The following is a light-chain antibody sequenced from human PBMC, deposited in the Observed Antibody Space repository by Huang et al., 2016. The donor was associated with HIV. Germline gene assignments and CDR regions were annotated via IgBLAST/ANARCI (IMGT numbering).Light chain of an antibody. Sequence: IQLTQSPSSLSASVGDKVTITCRASQGFSSSLAWYQQKPGKAPKLLIYAASTLQTGVPSRFSGSGSGTDFTLTISSLQPDDFATYYCQQLNSYPRTFGPGTKVDIK. J-gene: IGKJ3*01. CDR3: QQLNSYPRT. CDR2: AAS. V-gene: IGKV1-9*01. CDR1: QGFSSS.